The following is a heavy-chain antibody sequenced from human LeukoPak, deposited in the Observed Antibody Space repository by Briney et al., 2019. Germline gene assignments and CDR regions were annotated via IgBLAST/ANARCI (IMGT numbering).Heavy chain of an antibody. D-gene: IGHD6-13*01. J-gene: IGHJ5*02. V-gene: IGHV4-59*01. CDR2: IYYSGST. CDR3: ARERIAAAGFDP. Sequence: KASETLSLTCTVSGGSISSYYWSWIRQPPGKGLEWIGYIYYSGSTNYNPSLKSRVTISVDMSKNQFSLKLSSVTAADTAVYYCARERIAAAGFDPWGQGTLVTVSS. CDR1: GGSISSYY.